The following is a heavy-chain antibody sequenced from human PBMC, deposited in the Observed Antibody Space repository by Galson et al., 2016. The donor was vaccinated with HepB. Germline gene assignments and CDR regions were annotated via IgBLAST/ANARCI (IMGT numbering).Heavy chain of an antibody. CDR2: ISGAGGTT. CDR1: GFTFSNAW. V-gene: IGHV3-23*01. CDR3: AKERGWYGGPNYGS. J-gene: IGHJ5*02. D-gene: IGHD2-15*01. Sequence: SLRLSCAASGFTFSNAWMNWVRQAPGKGLEWVSDISGAGGTTHYADSVKGRFTISRDNSRDTLYLQMDRLRAADTAVYYCAKERGWYGGPNYGSWGQGTLVTVSS.